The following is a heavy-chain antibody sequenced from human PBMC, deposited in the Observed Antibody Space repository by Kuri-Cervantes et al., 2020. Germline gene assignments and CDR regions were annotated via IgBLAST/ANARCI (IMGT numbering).Heavy chain of an antibody. D-gene: IGHD2-21*02. CDR1: GFTFSNAW. V-gene: IGHV3-15*01. CDR2: IKSKTDGGTT. CDR3: TTDKHIVVVTATLFDY. J-gene: IGHJ4*02. Sequence: GESLKISCEASGFTFSNAWMSWVRQAPGKGLEWVGRIKSKTDGGTTDYAPPVKGRFTISRDDSKNTLYLQMNSLKTEDTAVYYCTTDKHIVVVTATLFDYWGQGTLVTVSS.